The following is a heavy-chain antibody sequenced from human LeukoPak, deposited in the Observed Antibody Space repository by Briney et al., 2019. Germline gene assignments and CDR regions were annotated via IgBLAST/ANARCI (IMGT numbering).Heavy chain of an antibody. CDR3: TRSPEGRPIDY. Sequence: GGSLRLSCEVSGLTFSSYAMSWVRQAPGKGLEWVSVISGSGDSTYYADSVKGRFTISRDNSKNTLSLQMNSLRAEDTALYYCTRSPEGRPIDYWSQGTLVTVSS. J-gene: IGHJ4*02. CDR2: ISGSGDST. D-gene: IGHD3-10*01. CDR1: GLTFSSYA. V-gene: IGHV3-23*01.